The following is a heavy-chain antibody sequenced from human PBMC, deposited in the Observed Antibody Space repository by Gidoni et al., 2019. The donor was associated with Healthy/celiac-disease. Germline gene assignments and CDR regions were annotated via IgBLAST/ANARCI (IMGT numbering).Heavy chain of an antibody. D-gene: IGHD3-10*01. J-gene: IGHJ4*02. CDR2: INAGNGNT. CDR3: ARGDSMVRGVNPLDY. CDR1: GYTSTSYA. V-gene: IGHV1-3*01. Sequence: QVQLVQSGAEVKKPGASVKVSCKASGYTSTSYAMHWVRQAPGQRLEWMGWINAGNGNTKYSQKFQGRVTITRDTSASTAYMVLSSLRSEDTAVYYCARGDSMVRGVNPLDYWGQGTLVTVSS.